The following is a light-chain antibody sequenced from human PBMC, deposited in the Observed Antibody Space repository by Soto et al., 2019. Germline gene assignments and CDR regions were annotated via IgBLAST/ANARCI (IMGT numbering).Light chain of an antibody. Sequence: EIVLAQSPGTLSLYPGARGTLSCRASQSVSNTYLAWYQQKPGQAPRLLIYGVSSRATGIPDRFSGSGSGTDFTLTISRLEPEDFAVYYCQQYSSSPVTFGGGTKVEIK. CDR3: QQYSSSPVT. J-gene: IGKJ4*01. CDR2: GVS. CDR1: QSVSNTY. V-gene: IGKV3-20*01.